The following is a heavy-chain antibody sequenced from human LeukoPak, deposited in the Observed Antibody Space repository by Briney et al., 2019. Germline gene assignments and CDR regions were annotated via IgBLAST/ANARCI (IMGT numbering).Heavy chain of an antibody. V-gene: IGHV4-59*11. Sequence: PSETLSLTYTVSGGSISNHYWSWIRQPPGKGLEWIGYIYYSGSPNYNPSLKSRVTISVDTSKNQFSLKLSSVTAADTAVYYCARERSMVRGVSWFDPWGQGTLVTVSS. D-gene: IGHD3-10*01. CDR3: ARERSMVRGVSWFDP. CDR2: IYYSGSP. J-gene: IGHJ5*02. CDR1: GGSISNHY.